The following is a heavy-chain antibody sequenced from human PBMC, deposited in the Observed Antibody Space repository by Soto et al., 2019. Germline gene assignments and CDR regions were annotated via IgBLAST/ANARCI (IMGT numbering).Heavy chain of an antibody. V-gene: IGHV3-23*01. J-gene: IGHJ4*02. CDR2: IRGSGGPT. CDR1: GFTFSNYA. D-gene: IGHD5-12*01. Sequence: EVQLLESGGDLVQPGGSLRLSCAASGFTFSNYAMSWVRQAPGKGLEWVSLIRGSGGPTNYADSVKGRFTVSRDNSKNMLVRQMNSLRAEDTAVYYCVKDFRGGYDWTHDWGQGTRVTVSS. CDR3: VKDFRGGYDWTHD.